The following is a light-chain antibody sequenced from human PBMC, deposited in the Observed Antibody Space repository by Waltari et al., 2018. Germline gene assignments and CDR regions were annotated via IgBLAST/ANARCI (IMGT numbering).Light chain of an antibody. CDR1: SPNTGNNY. Sequence: QSVLTQPPSVSAAPGPRVTISCSGGSPNTGNNYVPWYRQFPGTAPKLLIYENTERPSGIPGRFSGSKSGTSATLDITGLQAGDEADYYCGTWDSSLSGAVFGGGTHLTVL. CDR3: GTWDSSLSGAV. V-gene: IGLV1-51*02. CDR2: ENT. J-gene: IGLJ7*01.